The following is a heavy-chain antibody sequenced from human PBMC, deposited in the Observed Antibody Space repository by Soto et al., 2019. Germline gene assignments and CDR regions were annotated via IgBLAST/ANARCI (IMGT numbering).Heavy chain of an antibody. D-gene: IGHD3-10*01. Sequence: GGSLRLSCAASGFTFSSYGMHWVRQAPGKGLEWVAVISYDGSNKYYADSVKGRFTISRDNSKNTLYLQMNSLRAEDTAVYYCAKDLISMVRGVDYYYYGMDVWGQGTTVTVSS. J-gene: IGHJ6*02. V-gene: IGHV3-30*18. CDR3: AKDLISMVRGVDYYYYGMDV. CDR1: GFTFSSYG. CDR2: ISYDGSNK.